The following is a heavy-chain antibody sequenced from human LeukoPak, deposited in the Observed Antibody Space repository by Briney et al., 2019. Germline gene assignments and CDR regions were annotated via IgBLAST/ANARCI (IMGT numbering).Heavy chain of an antibody. V-gene: IGHV1-69*13. J-gene: IGHJ4*02. Sequence: SVKVSCKASGGTFSNYAISWVRQAPGQGLEWMGGIIPIFGTANYAQKFQGRVTITPDESTSTAYMELSSLRSEDTAVYYCARSGDSGWYSPWDYWGQGTLVTVSS. D-gene: IGHD6-19*01. CDR1: GGTFSNYA. CDR3: ARSGDSGWYSPWDY. CDR2: IIPIFGTA.